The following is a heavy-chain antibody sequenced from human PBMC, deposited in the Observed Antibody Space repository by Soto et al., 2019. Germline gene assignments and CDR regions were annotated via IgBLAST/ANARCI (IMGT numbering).Heavy chain of an antibody. Sequence: EVQLVESGGHLVQPGGSLRLSCAASGFNFRGDWMTWVRQAPGKGLQWVANINRDGSEKNYMDSVKGRFTISRDNAKNSLYLQMNSLRVEDTAVYYCARTKVAPPDWGQGTLVTVSA. V-gene: IGHV3-7*01. CDR3: ARTKVAPPD. CDR2: INRDGSEK. D-gene: IGHD5-12*01. J-gene: IGHJ4*02. CDR1: GFNFRGDW.